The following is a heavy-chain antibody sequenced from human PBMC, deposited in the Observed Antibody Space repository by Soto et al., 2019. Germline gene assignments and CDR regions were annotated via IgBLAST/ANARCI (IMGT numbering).Heavy chain of an antibody. V-gene: IGHV4-34*01. D-gene: IGHD6-25*01. CDR1: GGSFSGYY. CDR3: ARGRRGYYYYYGMDV. Sequence: SETLSLTCAVYGGSFSGYYWSWIRQPPGKGLEWIGEINHSGSTNYNPSLKSRVTISVDTSKNQFSLKLSSATAADTAVYYCARGRRGYYYYYGMDVWGQGTTVTVSS. CDR2: INHSGST. J-gene: IGHJ6*02.